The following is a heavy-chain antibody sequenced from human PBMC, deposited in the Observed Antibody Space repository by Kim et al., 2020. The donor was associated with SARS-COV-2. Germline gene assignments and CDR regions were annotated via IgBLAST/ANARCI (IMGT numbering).Heavy chain of an antibody. J-gene: IGHJ4*02. V-gene: IGHV1-24*01. CDR1: GYTLTELS. CDR2: FDPEDGET. Sequence: ASVKVSCKVSGYTLTELSMHWVRQAPGKGLEWMGGFDPEDGETIYAQKFQGRVTMTEDTSTDTAYMELSSLRSEDTAVYYCATGKLIVYYFDYWGQGTLVTVSS. CDR3: ATGKLIVYYFDY. D-gene: IGHD1-26*01.